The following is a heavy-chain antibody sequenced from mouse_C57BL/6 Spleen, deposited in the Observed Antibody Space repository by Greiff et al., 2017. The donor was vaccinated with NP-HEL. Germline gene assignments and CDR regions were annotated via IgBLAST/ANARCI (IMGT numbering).Heavy chain of an antibody. CDR1: GYTFTSYW. Sequence: QVQLKQPGAELVRPGSSVKLSCKASGYTFTSYWMDWVKQRPGQGLEWIGNIYPSDSETHYNQKFKDKATLTVDKSSSTAYMQLSSLTSEDSAVYYCARRGGPWFAYWGQGTLVTVSA. D-gene: IGHD3-3*01. V-gene: IGHV1-61*01. CDR2: IYPSDSET. J-gene: IGHJ3*01. CDR3: ARRGGPWFAY.